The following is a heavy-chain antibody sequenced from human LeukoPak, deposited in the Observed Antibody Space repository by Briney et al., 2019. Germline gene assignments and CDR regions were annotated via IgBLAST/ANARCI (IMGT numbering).Heavy chain of an antibody. V-gene: IGHV1-8*01. Sequence: ASVKVSCKASGYTFTSYDINWVRQASGQGLEWMGWMNPNSGNTGYAQKFRGRVTMTRNTSINTAYMELRNLRSEDTAVYFCARGHNIGWYVNWFDPWVQATLVTVSS. CDR1: GYTFTSYD. CDR2: MNPNSGNT. J-gene: IGHJ5*02. D-gene: IGHD6-19*01. CDR3: ARGHNIGWYVNWFDP.